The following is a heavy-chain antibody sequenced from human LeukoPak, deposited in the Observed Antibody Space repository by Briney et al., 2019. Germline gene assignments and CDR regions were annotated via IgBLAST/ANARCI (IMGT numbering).Heavy chain of an antibody. J-gene: IGHJ5*02. V-gene: IGHV4-4*07. CDR1: GGSISSYY. CDR3: ASAGDIIAAAGRDWFDP. Sequence: SETLSLTCTVSGGSISSYYWSWIRQPAGKGLEWIGRIYTSGSTNYNPSLKSRVTMSVDTSKNQFSLKLSSVTAADTAVYYCASAGDIIAAAGRDWFDPWGQGTLVTVSS. D-gene: IGHD6-13*01. CDR2: IYTSGST.